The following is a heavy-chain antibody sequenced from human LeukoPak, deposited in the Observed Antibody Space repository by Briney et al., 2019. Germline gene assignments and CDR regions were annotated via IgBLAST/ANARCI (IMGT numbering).Heavy chain of an antibody. V-gene: IGHV3-48*04. J-gene: IGHJ4*02. CDR3: ARGNDYYDSSGYYY. CDR1: GFVFSAFR. CDR2: ISRDGTIT. D-gene: IGHD3-22*01. Sequence: GGSLRLSCAGAGFVFSAFRMIWIRQALGKGLEWIAYISRDGTITHHGDSVRGRFTISRDNARNSLYLQMNSLRAEDTAVYYCARGNDYYDSSGYYYWGQGTLVTVSS.